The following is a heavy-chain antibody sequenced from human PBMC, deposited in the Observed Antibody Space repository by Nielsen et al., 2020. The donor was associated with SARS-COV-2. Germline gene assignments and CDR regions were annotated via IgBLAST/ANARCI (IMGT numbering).Heavy chain of an antibody. Sequence: ASVKVSCKASGYTFTSYQIYWVRQAPGQGLEWMGMINPSGGNTIYAQSFQGRVSVTRDRSTSTVYMELSSLRSDDTAVYYCVRDIIMVGGVPRDYWGQGTRVTVSS. V-gene: IGHV1-46*01. D-gene: IGHD3-10*01. CDR1: GYTFTSYQ. CDR2: INPSGGNT. J-gene: IGHJ4*02. CDR3: VRDIIMVGGVPRDY.